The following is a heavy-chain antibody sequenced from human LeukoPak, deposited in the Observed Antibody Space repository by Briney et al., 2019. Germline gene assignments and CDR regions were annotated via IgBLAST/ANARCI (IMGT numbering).Heavy chain of an antibody. D-gene: IGHD5-18*01. CDR1: GASISSGGYS. Sequence: SETLSLTCAVSGASISSGGYSWSWIRQPPGKGLEWIGYIYHSGSTYYNPSLKSRVTLSVDRSKNQFSLKLSSVTAADTAVYYCARGVDTAMTVDYWGQGTLVTVSS. J-gene: IGHJ4*02. V-gene: IGHV4-30-2*01. CDR2: IYHSGST. CDR3: ARGVDTAMTVDY.